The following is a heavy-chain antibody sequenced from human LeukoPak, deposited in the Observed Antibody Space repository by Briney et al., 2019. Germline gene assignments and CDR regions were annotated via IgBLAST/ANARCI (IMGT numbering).Heavy chain of an antibody. D-gene: IGHD1-14*01. Sequence: GGSLRLSCAASGFTVITNDMTWVRQAPGKGLEWVSVLYSDGNTKYADTVQGRFTISRDNSKNTLHLEMNSLSPDDTAVYYCARGVEPLAANTLAYWGQGTLVTVSS. CDR1: GFTVITND. CDR2: LYSDGNT. V-gene: IGHV3-53*01. J-gene: IGHJ4*02. CDR3: ARGVEPLAANTLAY.